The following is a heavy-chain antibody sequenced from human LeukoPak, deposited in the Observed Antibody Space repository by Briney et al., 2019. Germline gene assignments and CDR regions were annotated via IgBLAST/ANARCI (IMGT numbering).Heavy chain of an antibody. V-gene: IGHV3-7*01. CDR3: ARDTNGDGDY. J-gene: IGHJ4*02. CDR2: INQDGRMK. Sequence: PGGSLRLSCGASGFKFSSYWMTWVRQAPGKGLEWVANINQDGRMKNYVDSVKGRSTISRDNTENSLYLQMNSLRAEDTAVYYCARDTNGDGDYWGQGTLVTVSS. CDR1: GFKFSSYW. D-gene: IGHD2-8*01.